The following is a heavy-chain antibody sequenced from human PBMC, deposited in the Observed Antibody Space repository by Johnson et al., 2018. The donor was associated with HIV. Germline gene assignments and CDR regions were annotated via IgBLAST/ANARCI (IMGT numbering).Heavy chain of an antibody. Sequence: VQLVESGGGLVQPGGSLKLSCAASGFTFSGSDMHWVRQASGKGLEWVGRIRSKINNYATEYAVSVKGRFIISRDDSANMAYLQLKSLKTEDTAVYYCCRVGPPQYDAFDKWGQGTMVTVSS. V-gene: IGHV3-73*02. CDR3: CRVGPPQYDAFDK. D-gene: IGHD4-11*01. CDR1: GFTFSGSD. J-gene: IGHJ3*02. CDR2: IRSKINNYAT.